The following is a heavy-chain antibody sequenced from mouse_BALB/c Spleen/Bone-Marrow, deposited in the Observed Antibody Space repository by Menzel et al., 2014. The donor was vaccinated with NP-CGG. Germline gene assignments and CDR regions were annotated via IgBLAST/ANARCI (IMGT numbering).Heavy chain of an antibody. CDR3: ARDGYDDY. CDR2: IRNKANGYTT. CDR1: GFTFTDYY. D-gene: IGHD2-2*01. V-gene: IGHV7-3*02. Sequence: DVQLQESGGGLVQPGGSLRPSCATSGFTFTDYYMSWVRQPPGKALEWLGFIRNKANGYTTEYSASVKGRFTISRDNSQSILYLQMNTLRAEDSATYYCARDGYDDYWGQGTTLTVSS. J-gene: IGHJ2*01.